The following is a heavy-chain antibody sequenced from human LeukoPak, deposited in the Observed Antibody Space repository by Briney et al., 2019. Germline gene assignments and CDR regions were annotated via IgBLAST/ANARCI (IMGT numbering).Heavy chain of an antibody. CDR1: GYTFNNYG. CDR2: ISAYNGNT. CDR3: ARGSFDY. Sequence: ASVKVSCKASGYTFNNYGITWVRQAPGQGLEWMGWISAYNGNTNYAQKFQGRVTMTRNTSISTAYMELSSLRSEDTAVYYCARGSFDYWGQGTLVTVSS. V-gene: IGHV1-18*01. J-gene: IGHJ4*02.